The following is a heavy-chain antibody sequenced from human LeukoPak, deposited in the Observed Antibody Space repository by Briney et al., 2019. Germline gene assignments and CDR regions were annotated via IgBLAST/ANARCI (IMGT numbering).Heavy chain of an antibody. D-gene: IGHD3-22*01. Sequence: ASVKVSCKASGYTFTSYAMHWVRQAPGQRLEWMGWINAGNGNTKYSQKFQGRVTITRDTSASTAYMELSSLRSEDTAVYYCARDSPLLYDSSGYRSDYRSFGFDYWGQGTLVTVSS. V-gene: IGHV1-3*01. CDR3: ARDSPLLYDSSGYRSDYRSFGFDY. J-gene: IGHJ4*02. CDR2: INAGNGNT. CDR1: GYTFTSYA.